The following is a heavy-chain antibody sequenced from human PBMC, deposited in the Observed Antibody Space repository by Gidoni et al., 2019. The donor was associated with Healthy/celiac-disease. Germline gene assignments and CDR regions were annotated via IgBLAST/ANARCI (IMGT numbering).Heavy chain of an antibody. Sequence: EVQLVESGGGLVKPGWSLRLSCAASGFTFSSYSMNWVRQAPGKGLEWVSSISSSSSYIYYADSVKGRFTISRDNAKNSLYLQMNSLRAEDTAVYYCARDSSGYYQRVYYFDYWGQGTLVTVSS. CDR1: GFTFSSYS. J-gene: IGHJ4*02. CDR3: ARDSSGYYQRVYYFDY. V-gene: IGHV3-21*01. CDR2: ISSSSSYI. D-gene: IGHD3-22*01.